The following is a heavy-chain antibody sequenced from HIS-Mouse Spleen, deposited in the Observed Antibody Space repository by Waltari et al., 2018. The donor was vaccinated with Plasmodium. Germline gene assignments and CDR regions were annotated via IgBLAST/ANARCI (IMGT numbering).Heavy chain of an antibody. V-gene: IGHV4-34*01. D-gene: IGHD3-3*01. J-gene: IGHJ2*01. CDR2: INHGGSP. Sequence: QVQLQQWGAGLLKPSETLSLTCAVYGGSFSGYYWSWIRQPPGKGLEWIGEINHGGSPNYNPSLKSRGTISVDTSKNQCSLKLSSVTAADTAVYYCARVTSSGVYWYFDLWGRGTLVTVSS. CDR1: GGSFSGYY. CDR3: ARVTSSGVYWYFDL.